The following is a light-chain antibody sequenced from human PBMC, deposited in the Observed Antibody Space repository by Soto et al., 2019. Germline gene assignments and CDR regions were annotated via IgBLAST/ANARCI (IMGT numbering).Light chain of an antibody. V-gene: IGKV3-15*01. CDR2: SAS. Sequence: EIAMTQSPASLSVSPGERATLSCRASQSVSRHLAWYQQKPGQAPRLLIYSASTRATGIPARFSGSGSGTEFTLTIGSLQSEDFAVYYCEQYNSWSSFGQGTRLEIK. CDR3: EQYNSWSS. J-gene: IGKJ5*01. CDR1: QSVSRH.